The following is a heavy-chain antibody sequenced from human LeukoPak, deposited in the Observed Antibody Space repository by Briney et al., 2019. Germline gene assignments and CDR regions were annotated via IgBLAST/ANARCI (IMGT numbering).Heavy chain of an antibody. D-gene: IGHD4-17*01. CDR3: ARGMDDYGDYPRYYYYYGMDV. Sequence: GGSLRLSCAASGFTFSSYAMHWVRQAPGKGLEWVAVISYDGSNKYYADSVKGRFTISRDNSKNTLYLQMNSLRAEDTAVYYCARGMDDYGDYPRYYYYYGMDVWGQGTTVTVSS. CDR2: ISYDGSNK. CDR1: GFTFSSYA. J-gene: IGHJ6*02. V-gene: IGHV3-30-3*01.